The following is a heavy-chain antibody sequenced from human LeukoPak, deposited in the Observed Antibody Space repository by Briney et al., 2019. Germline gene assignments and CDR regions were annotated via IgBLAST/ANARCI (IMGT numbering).Heavy chain of an antibody. J-gene: IGHJ4*02. Sequence: SETLSLTCTVSGGSISSYYWSWIRQPPGKGLEWIGYIYYTGSTNYSPSLKSRVIISVDTSKNQFSLKLSSVTAADTAVYYCARLDELLAFDYWGQGTMVTLSS. D-gene: IGHD2-15*01. CDR2: IYYTGST. V-gene: IGHV4-59*08. CDR3: ARLDELLAFDY. CDR1: GGSISSYY.